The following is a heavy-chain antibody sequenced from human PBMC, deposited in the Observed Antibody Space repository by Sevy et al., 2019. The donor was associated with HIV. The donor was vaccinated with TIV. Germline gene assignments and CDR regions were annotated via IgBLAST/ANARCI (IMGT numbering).Heavy chain of an antibody. CDR3: AAVTFGGFDAFDI. Sequence: GGSLRLSCAASGFTFSSYAMHWVRQAPGKGLEWVAVISYDGSNKHYADSVKGRFTISRDNSKNTLYLQMKSLRAEDTAVYYSAAVTFGGFDAFDIWGQGTMVTVSS. CDR1: GFTFSSYA. J-gene: IGHJ3*02. V-gene: IGHV3-30*01. D-gene: IGHD3-16*01. CDR2: ISYDGSNK.